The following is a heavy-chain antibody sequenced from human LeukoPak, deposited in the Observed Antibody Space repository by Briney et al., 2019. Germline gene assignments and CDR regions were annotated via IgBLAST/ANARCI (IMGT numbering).Heavy chain of an antibody. V-gene: IGHV4-39*01. CDR3: ARRCYDFWSGAHGAFDI. Sequence: SGTLSLTCTVSGGSISSSSYYWGWIRQPPGKGLEWIGSIYYSGSTYYNPSLKSRVTISVDTSKNQFSLKLSSVTAADTAVYYCARRCYDFWSGAHGAFDIWGQGTMVTVSS. J-gene: IGHJ3*02. D-gene: IGHD3-3*01. CDR1: GGSISSSSYY. CDR2: IYYSGST.